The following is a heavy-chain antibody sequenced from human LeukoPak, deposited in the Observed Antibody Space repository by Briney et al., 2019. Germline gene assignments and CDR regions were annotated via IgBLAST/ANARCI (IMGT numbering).Heavy chain of an antibody. CDR2: ISYDGSNK. V-gene: IGHV3-30*04. J-gene: IGHJ4*02. CDR1: GFTFSSYA. CDR3: ARDLYSSGWYADY. Sequence: GRSLRLSCAASGFTFSSYAMHWVRQAPGKGLEWVAVISYDGSNKYYADSVKGRFTISGDNSKNTLYLQMNSLRAEDTAVYYCARDLYSSGWYADYWGQGTLVTVSS. D-gene: IGHD6-19*01.